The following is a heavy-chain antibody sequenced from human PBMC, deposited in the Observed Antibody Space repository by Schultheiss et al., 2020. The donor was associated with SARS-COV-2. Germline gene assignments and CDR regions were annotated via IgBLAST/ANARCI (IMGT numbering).Heavy chain of an antibody. Sequence: GGSLRLSCAVSGFIFSNYAMHWVRQAPGKGLEWVAVISYDGTNKHYSGSVRGRFTISRDNSKNTVYLQMDSLRPEDTSVYYCARDGGKDSSSWYGGRVDWFDPWGQGTLVTVSS. D-gene: IGHD6-13*01. J-gene: IGHJ5*02. CDR3: ARDGGKDSSSWYGGRVDWFDP. CDR2: ISYDGTNK. CDR1: GFIFSNYA. V-gene: IGHV3-30-3*01.